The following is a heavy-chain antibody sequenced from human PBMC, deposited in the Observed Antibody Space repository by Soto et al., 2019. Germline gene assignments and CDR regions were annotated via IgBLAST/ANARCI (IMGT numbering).Heavy chain of an antibody. CDR1: GFTFSSYA. D-gene: IGHD4-17*01. CDR3: ARDQSTVTTLNYYYGMDV. CDR2: ISYDGSNK. V-gene: IGHV3-30-3*01. Sequence: GGSLRLSCAASGFTFSSYAIHFVRHSPCKGLEWVAVISYDGSNKYYADSVKGRFTISRDNPKNTLYLQMNSLRAEDTAVYYCARDQSTVTTLNYYYGMDVWGQGTTVTVSS. J-gene: IGHJ6*02.